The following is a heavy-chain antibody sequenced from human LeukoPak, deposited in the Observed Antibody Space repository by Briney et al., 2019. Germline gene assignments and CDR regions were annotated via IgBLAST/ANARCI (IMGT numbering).Heavy chain of an antibody. CDR3: ARNSGANVYTYSFQY. J-gene: IGHJ4*02. CDR1: GFAFSVYG. Sequence: GRSLRLSCAASGFAFSVYGMSWVRQAPGKGLEWVSGINWNGGTTTYADSVKGRFTISRDNAKNSLYLQMNSLRVEDTAFYYCARNSGANVYTYSFQYWGRGTLVTVSS. CDR2: INWNGGTT. D-gene: IGHD1-26*01. V-gene: IGHV3-20*04.